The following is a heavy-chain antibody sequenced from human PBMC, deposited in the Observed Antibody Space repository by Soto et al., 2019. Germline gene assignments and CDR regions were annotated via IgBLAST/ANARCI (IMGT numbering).Heavy chain of an antibody. V-gene: IGHV3-33*01. CDR2: MWYDGSNK. J-gene: IGHJ5*02. Sequence: PGGSLRLSCAASGFTFSSYGMHWVRQAPGKGLEWVAVMWYDGSNKYYADSVKGRFTISRDNSKNTLYLQMNSLRAEDTAMYYCARDGYSNYNWFDPWGQGTLVTVSS. CDR3: ARDGYSNYNWFDP. D-gene: IGHD4-4*01. CDR1: GFTFSSYG.